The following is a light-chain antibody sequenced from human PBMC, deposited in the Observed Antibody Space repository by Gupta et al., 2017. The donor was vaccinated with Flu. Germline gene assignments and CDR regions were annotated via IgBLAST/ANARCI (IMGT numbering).Light chain of an antibody. CDR3: SSYAGNFYFWV. CDR2: QIT. J-gene: IGLJ3*02. V-gene: IGLV2-8*01. Sequence: RSDVVGYNCASWYQQHPGKPPKVLIYQITKRPSGVPDRFSASKSGNTASLTVTGLQPEDEADYYCSSYAGNFYFWVFGGGTKLTVL. CDR1: RSDVVGYNC.